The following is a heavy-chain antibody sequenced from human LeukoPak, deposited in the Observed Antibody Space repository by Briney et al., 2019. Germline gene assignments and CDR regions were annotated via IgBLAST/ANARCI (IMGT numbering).Heavy chain of an antibody. CDR1: GGSFSGYY. Sequence: PSETLSLTCAVYGGSFSGYYWSWIRQPPGKGLEWIGEINPSGSTNHNPSLKSRVTISVDTSKNQFSLSLSSVTAADTAVYYCARPIVGRELLGRAFDIWGQGTMVTVSS. J-gene: IGHJ3*02. D-gene: IGHD1-7*01. V-gene: IGHV4-34*01. CDR2: INPSGST. CDR3: ARPIVGRELLGRAFDI.